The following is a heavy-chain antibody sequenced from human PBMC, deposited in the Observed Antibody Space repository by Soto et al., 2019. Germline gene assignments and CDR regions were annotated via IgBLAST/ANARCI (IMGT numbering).Heavy chain of an antibody. Sequence: EVQLVESGGGLVQPGGSLRLSCAAFGFNFSSYSMSWVRQAPGKGLEWISYISSSSSTIYYAVSVKGRFTISRDTANNSLCLQMNSLRAEDTAVYYCARAYSSSSGRDAFDIWGHGTIVTVSS. CDR3: ARAYSSSSGRDAFDI. V-gene: IGHV3-48*01. CDR2: ISSSSSTI. CDR1: GFNFSSYS. D-gene: IGHD6-6*01. J-gene: IGHJ3*02.